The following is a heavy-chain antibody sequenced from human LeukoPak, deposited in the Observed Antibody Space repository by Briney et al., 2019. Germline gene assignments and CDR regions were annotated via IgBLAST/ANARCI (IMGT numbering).Heavy chain of an antibody. CDR2: IDPNSGVA. CDR1: GYTFSGYY. CDR3: ARVTSQFDI. J-gene: IGHJ3*02. Sequence: ASVKVSCKASGYTFSGYYMHWVRQAPGQGLEWMGRIDPNSGVANYAQKFQGRVTMTRDTSISTAHMELSRLRSDDTAVYYCARVTSQFDIWGQGTMVTVSS. V-gene: IGHV1-2*06. D-gene: IGHD1-20*01.